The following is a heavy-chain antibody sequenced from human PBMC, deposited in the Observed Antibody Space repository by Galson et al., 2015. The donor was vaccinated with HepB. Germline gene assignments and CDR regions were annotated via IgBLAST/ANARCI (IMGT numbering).Heavy chain of an antibody. D-gene: IGHD4-23*01. V-gene: IGHV3-53*01. CDR2: IYSGGST. CDR1: GFTVSSNY. J-gene: IGHJ4*02. Sequence: SLRLSCAASGFTVSSNYMSWVRQAPGKGLEWVSVIYSGGSTYYADSVKGRFTISRDNSKNTLYLQMNSLRAEDTAVYYCARDRGDYGGNSYFDYWGQGTLVTVSS. CDR3: ARDRGDYGGNSYFDY.